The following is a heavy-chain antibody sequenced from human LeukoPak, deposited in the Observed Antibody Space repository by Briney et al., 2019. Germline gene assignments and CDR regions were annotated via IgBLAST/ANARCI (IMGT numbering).Heavy chain of an antibody. CDR2: IYYIGST. Sequence: SETLSLTCTVSVGSISSYYWSWLRQPPGKGLEWIRYIYYIGSTNYNPSRQSRVTISVDTSKNQFSLKLSSVTAADTAVYYCARPLRNWFDPWGQGTLVTVSS. CDR1: VGSISSYY. CDR3: ARPLRNWFDP. J-gene: IGHJ5*02. V-gene: IGHV4-59*01.